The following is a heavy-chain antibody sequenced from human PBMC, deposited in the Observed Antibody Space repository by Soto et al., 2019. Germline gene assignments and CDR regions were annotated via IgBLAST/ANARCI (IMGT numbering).Heavy chain of an antibody. CDR3: SKVMQPERRPLDD. V-gene: IGHV3-23*01. CDR1: GFTFSSYA. Sequence: PGGSLRLSCAASGFTFSSYAMSWVRQAPGKGLEWVSAISGSGGSTYYADSVKGRFTISRDNSKNTLYLQMNSLRAEDTAVYYWSKVMQPERRPLDDWGQGTLVTVSS. D-gene: IGHD1-1*01. CDR2: ISGSGGST. J-gene: IGHJ4*02.